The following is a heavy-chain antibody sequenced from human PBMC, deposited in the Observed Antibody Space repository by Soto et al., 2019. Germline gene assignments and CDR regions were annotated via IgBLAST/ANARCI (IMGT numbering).Heavy chain of an antibody. CDR3: AHREAAAGTVDY. D-gene: IGHD6-13*01. CDR2: IYWDDDK. Sequence: QITLKESGPTLVKPTQTLTLTCTFSGFSLSTSGVGVGWIRQPPGKALEWLALIYWDDDKRYSPSLKSRLTIPKDTAKNQVVLTMTNMDPVDTATYYCAHREAAAGTVDYWGQGTLVTVSS. CDR1: GFSLSTSGVG. V-gene: IGHV2-5*02. J-gene: IGHJ4*02.